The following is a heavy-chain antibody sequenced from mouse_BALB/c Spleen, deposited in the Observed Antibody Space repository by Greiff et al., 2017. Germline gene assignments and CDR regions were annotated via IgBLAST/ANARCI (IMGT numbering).Heavy chain of an antibody. J-gene: IGHJ3*01. V-gene: IGHV1-4*01. CDR1: GYTFTSYT. CDR3: ARSDYDYDLAY. D-gene: IGHD2-4*01. Sequence: VQLQESGAELARPGASVKMSCKASGYTFTSYTMHWVKQRPGQGLEWIGYINPSSGYTNYNQKFKDKATLTADKSSSTAYMQLSSLTSEDSAVYYCARSDYDYDLAYWGQGTLVTVSA. CDR2: INPSSGYT.